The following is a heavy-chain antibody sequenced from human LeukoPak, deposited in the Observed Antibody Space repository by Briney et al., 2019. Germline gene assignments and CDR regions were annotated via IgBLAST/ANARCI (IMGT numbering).Heavy chain of an antibody. CDR3: ARDRGPTGFDY. CDR1: DDSITMYY. Sequence: SETLSLTCTVSDDSITMYYWTWIRHPPGKGLEWIGYIYYSGSTNYNPSLKSRVTISVDTSKNQFSLKLSSVTAADTAVYYCARDRGPTGFDYWGQGTLVTVSP. D-gene: IGHD2-8*02. V-gene: IGHV4-59*01. J-gene: IGHJ4*02. CDR2: IYYSGST.